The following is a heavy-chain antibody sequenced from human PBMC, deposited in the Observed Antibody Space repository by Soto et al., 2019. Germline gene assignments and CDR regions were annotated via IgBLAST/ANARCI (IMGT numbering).Heavy chain of an antibody. CDR3: ARERGHYYGSGSYYTDY. J-gene: IGHJ4*02. Sequence: EVQLVESGGGLVQPGGSLRLSCAASGFTVSSNYMSWVRKAPGKGLEWVSVIYSGGSTYYADSVKGRFTISRDNSKNTLYLQMNSLRAEDTAVYYCARERGHYYGSGSYYTDYWGQGTLVTVSS. D-gene: IGHD3-10*01. CDR2: IYSGGST. V-gene: IGHV3-66*01. CDR1: GFTVSSNY.